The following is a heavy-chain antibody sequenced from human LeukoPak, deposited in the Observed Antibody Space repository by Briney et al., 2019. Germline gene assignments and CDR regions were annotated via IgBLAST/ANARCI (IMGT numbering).Heavy chain of an antibody. CDR1: GGSFSGYY. J-gene: IGHJ5*02. D-gene: IGHD2-21*02. V-gene: IGHV4-39*01. Sequence: PSETLSLTCAVYGGSFSGYYWGWIRQPPGKGLEWIGSIYYSGSTYYNPSLKSRVTISVDTSKNQFSLKLSSVTAADTAVYYCARHDCGGDCYFPTGFDPWGQGTLVTVSS. CDR2: IYYSGST. CDR3: ARHDCGGDCYFPTGFDP.